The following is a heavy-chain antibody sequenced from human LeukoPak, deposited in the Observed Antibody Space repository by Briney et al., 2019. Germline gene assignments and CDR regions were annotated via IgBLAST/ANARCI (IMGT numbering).Heavy chain of an antibody. CDR1: GFTFSSYA. Sequence: GGSLRLSCAASGFTFSSYAVSWVRQAPGKGREWVSAISGVGGSTYYADSVKGRFTISRDNSKNTLYLQMNRLRDEDTAVYYCAKAPVSSDYYHSSGYRWGQGALVTVSS. V-gene: IGHV3-23*01. J-gene: IGHJ5*02. CDR3: AKAPVSSDYYHSSGYR. D-gene: IGHD3-22*01. CDR2: ISGVGGST.